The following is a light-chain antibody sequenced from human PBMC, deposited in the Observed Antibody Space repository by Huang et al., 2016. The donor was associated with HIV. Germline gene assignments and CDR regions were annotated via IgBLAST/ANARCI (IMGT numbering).Light chain of an antibody. Sequence: TQSPLILSLSPGESGTLSCRASQNIETYLAWYQQRPGLAPRLLIYDTSNRATGSPARFVGGGSGTNFSLTIDDLQTEDVAVYFCQQRNSWPLTFGGGTRVEIK. CDR1: QNIETY. CDR3: QQRNSWPLT. V-gene: IGKV3-11*01. CDR2: DTS. J-gene: IGKJ4*01.